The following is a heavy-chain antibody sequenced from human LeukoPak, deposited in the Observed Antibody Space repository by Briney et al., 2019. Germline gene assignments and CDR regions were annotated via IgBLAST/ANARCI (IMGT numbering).Heavy chain of an antibody. CDR1: GGSSSGYY. CDR3: ARSYGGNEFGY. Sequence: SETLSLTCAVYGGSSSGYYWSWIRQPPGKGLEWIGEINHSGSTNYNPSLKSRVTISVDTTKNQFSLKLSSVIAADTAVYYCARSYGGNEFGYWGQGTLVTVSS. D-gene: IGHD4-23*01. J-gene: IGHJ4*02. CDR2: INHSGST. V-gene: IGHV4-34*01.